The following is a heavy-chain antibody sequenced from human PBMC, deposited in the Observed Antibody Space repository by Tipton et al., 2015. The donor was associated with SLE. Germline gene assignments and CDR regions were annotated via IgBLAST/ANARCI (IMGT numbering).Heavy chain of an antibody. Sequence: TLSLTCTVSGGSISSGGYYWSWIRQHPGKGLEWIGRIYHSGSTYYNPSLKSRVTISVDTSKNQFSLKLSSVTAADTAVYYCARAGRAWNLFDYWGQGTLVTVSS. D-gene: IGHD1-1*01. V-gene: IGHV4-39*07. CDR2: IYHSGST. CDR1: GGSISSGGYY. J-gene: IGHJ4*02. CDR3: ARAGRAWNLFDY.